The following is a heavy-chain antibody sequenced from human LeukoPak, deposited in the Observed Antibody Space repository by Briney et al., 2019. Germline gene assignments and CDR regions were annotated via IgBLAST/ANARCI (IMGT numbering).Heavy chain of an antibody. Sequence: GGSLRLSCAASGFTFSSYEVNWVRQAPGKGLEWVSYISSGGETIYYADSVNGRFTISRDNAKNSLYLQMNSLRGEDTAVYYCARDARSVRGVIPYFDYWGQGTLVTVSS. CDR2: ISSGGETI. CDR1: GFTFSSYE. D-gene: IGHD3-10*01. V-gene: IGHV3-48*03. J-gene: IGHJ4*02. CDR3: ARDARSVRGVIPYFDY.